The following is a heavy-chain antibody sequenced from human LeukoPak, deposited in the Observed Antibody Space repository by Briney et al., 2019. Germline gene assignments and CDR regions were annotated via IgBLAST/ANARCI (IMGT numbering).Heavy chain of an antibody. CDR2: INAGNGNT. CDR1: GYSFTSYG. V-gene: IGHV1-3*03. CDR3: ARDSAPLAYCGGDCNEYFQH. Sequence: ASVKVSCKASGYSFTSYGISWVRQAPGQGLEWMGWINAGNGNTKYSQEFQGRVTITRDTSASTAYMELSSLRSEDMAVYYCARDSAPLAYCGGDCNEYFQHWGQGTLVTVSS. J-gene: IGHJ1*01. D-gene: IGHD2-21*02.